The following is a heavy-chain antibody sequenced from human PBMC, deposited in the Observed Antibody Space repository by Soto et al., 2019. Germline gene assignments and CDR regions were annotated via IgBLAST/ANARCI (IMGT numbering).Heavy chain of an antibody. Sequence: SETLSLTCTVSGGSISSYYWSWIRQPPGKGLEWIGYIYYSGSTNYNPSLKSRVTISVDTSKNQFSLKLSSVTAADTAVYYCARRCRLGEVAFDYWGQGALVTVSS. CDR3: ARRCRLGEVAFDY. CDR2: IYYSGST. J-gene: IGHJ4*02. V-gene: IGHV4-59*08. D-gene: IGHD3-10*01. CDR1: GGSISSYY.